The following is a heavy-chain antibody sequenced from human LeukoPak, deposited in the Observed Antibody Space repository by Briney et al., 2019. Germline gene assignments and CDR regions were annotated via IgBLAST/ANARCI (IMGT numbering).Heavy chain of an antibody. CDR2: ISSSSSYI. V-gene: IGHV3-21*01. CDR1: GFTFSSYS. J-gene: IGHJ4*02. CDR3: ARVSSGWYHDY. Sequence: GGSLRLSCAASGFTFSSYSMNWVRQAPGKGLEWVSSISSSSSYIDYADSVKGRFTISRDNAKNSLYLQMNSLRAEDTAVYYCARVSSGWYHDYWGQGTLVTVSS. D-gene: IGHD6-19*01.